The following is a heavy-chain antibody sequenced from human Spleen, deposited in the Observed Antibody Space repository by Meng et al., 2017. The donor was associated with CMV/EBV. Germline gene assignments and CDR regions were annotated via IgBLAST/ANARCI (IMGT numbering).Heavy chain of an antibody. D-gene: IGHD6-13*01. Sequence: VPLQASGAGLLSPSETRSRTCVAYVGSFCGYDWSWIRQPHGKGLEWIGEINHSGSTNYNPSRQSRVTISADTSKNQLSLKLSSVTASATAVYYCSSHIAAAGTGYWGQGTLVTVSS. J-gene: IGHJ4*02. CDR3: SSHIAAAGTGY. CDR1: VGSFCGYD. CDR2: INHSGST. V-gene: IGHV4-34*01.